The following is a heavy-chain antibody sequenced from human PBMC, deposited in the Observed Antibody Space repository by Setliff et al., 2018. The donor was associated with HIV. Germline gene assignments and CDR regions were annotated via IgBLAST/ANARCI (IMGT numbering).Heavy chain of an antibody. CDR2: IYHRGGT. Sequence: SETLSLTCSVSGSSISSNSYWWAWIRQPPGKGLEYIGTIYHRGGTFNNPSLKSRVVMSVDTSKNQFSLKLTSVTAADTATYYCARDTGVNVAPDGRGYHTFDFGGRGTMVTVSS. V-gene: IGHV4-38-2*02. CDR1: GSSISSNSY. CDR3: ARDTGVNVAPDGRGYHTFDF. J-gene: IGHJ3*01. D-gene: IGHD2-8*02.